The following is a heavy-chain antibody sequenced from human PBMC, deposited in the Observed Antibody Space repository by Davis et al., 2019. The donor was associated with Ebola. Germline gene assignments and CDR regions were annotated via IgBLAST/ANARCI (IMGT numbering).Heavy chain of an antibody. CDR1: GYTFTSYG. CDR2: ISAYNGNT. Sequence: AASMKVSCKASGYTFTSYGISWVRQAPGQGLEWMGWISAYNGNTNYAQKLQGRVTMTTDTSTGTAYMELRSLRSDDTAVYFCARTSIVGTTTTASDIWGQGTKVTVSS. CDR3: ARTSIVGTTTTASDI. V-gene: IGHV1-18*04. J-gene: IGHJ3*02. D-gene: IGHD1-26*01.